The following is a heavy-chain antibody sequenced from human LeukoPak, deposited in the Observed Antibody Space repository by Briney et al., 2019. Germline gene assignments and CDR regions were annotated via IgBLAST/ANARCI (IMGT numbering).Heavy chain of an antibody. D-gene: IGHD1-26*01. CDR1: GFTFSSYG. J-gene: IGHJ4*02. CDR2: ISYDGSNK. CDR3: AKDSPSGTLDY. Sequence: GGSPRPSCAASGFTFSSYGMHWVRQAPGKGLEWVAVISYDGSNKYYADSVKGRFTISRDNSKNTLYLQMNSLRAEDTAVYYCAKDSPSGTLDYWGQGTLVTVSS. V-gene: IGHV3-30*18.